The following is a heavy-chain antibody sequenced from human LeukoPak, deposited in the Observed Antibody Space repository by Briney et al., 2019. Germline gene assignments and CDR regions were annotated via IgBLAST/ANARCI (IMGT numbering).Heavy chain of an antibody. V-gene: IGHV3-7*05. CDR2: IKQGGSEN. Sequence: GGSLRLSCAASGFTFSSYWMSWVRQAPGKGLEWVANIKQGGSENYYVDSVKGRFTISRDNAKNSLYLQMNSLRAEDTAVYYCAASSGYYFSHFDYWGQGTLVTVSS. J-gene: IGHJ4*02. D-gene: IGHD3-22*01. CDR1: GFTFSSYW. CDR3: AASSGYYFSHFDY.